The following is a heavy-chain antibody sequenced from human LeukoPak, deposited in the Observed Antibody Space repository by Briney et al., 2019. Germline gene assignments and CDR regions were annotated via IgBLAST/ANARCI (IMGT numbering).Heavy chain of an antibody. CDR1: GGSISSGGYY. CDR2: IYYSGST. CDR3: ARGAAGWFDP. Sequence: SETLSLTCTVSGGSISSGGYYWSWIRQHPGKGLEWIGYIYYSGSTYYNPSLKSRVTISVDTSKNQFSLKLSSVTAADTAVYYCARGAAGWFDPWGQGTLVTVSS. J-gene: IGHJ5*02. V-gene: IGHV4-31*03.